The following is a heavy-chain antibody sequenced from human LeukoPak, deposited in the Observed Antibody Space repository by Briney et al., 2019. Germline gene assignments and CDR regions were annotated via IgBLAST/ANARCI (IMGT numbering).Heavy chain of an antibody. CDR3: ARDMYSGYGRYAFDI. CDR1: GYTFTSYA. V-gene: IGHV1-3*01. CDR2: INAGNGNT. J-gene: IGHJ3*02. Sequence: ASVKVSCKASGYTFTSYAMHWVRQAPGQRFEWMGWINAGNGNTKYSQKFQGRVTITRDTSASTAYMELSSLRSEDTAVYYCARDMYSGYGRYAFDIWGQGTMVTVSS. D-gene: IGHD5-12*01.